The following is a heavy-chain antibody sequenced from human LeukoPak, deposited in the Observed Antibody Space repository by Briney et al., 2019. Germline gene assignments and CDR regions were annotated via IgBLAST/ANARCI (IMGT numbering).Heavy chain of an antibody. CDR3: AKPPPLGYCSGGSCPKQDTAIYGMDV. Sequence: PGGSLRLSCAASGFIFSKAWMSWVRQAPGKGLEWVSAISGSGGSTYYADSVKGRFTISRDNSKNTLYLQMNSLRAEDTAVYYCAKPPPLGYCSGGSCPKQDTAIYGMDVWGQGTTVTVSS. CDR1: GFIFSKAW. D-gene: IGHD2-15*01. CDR2: ISGSGGST. V-gene: IGHV3-23*01. J-gene: IGHJ6*02.